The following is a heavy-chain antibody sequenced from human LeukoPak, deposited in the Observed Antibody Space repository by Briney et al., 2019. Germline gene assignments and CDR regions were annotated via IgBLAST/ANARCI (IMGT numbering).Heavy chain of an antibody. CDR3: AKDWGGSGSYFSYGMDV. D-gene: IGHD3-10*01. CDR1: GFTFDDYA. V-gene: IGHV3-9*01. CDR2: ISWNSGSI. J-gene: IGHJ6*02. Sequence: GRSLRLSCAASGFTFDDYAIHWVRQAPGKGLEWVSGISWNSGSIGYADSVKGRFTISRDNAKNSLYLQMNSLRAEDTALYYCAKDWGGSGSYFSYGMDVWGQGTTVTVSS.